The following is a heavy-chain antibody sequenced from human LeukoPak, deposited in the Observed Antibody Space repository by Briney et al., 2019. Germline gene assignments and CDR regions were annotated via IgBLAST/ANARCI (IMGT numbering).Heavy chain of an antibody. J-gene: IGHJ4*02. CDR3: AKDGTPRIVVVPAAIDY. Sequence: GGSLRLSCAASGFTFSSYSMNWVRQAPGKGLEWVSSISSSSSYIYYADSVKGRFTISRDNAKNSLYPQMNSLRAEDTAVYYCAKDGTPRIVVVPAAIDYWGQGTLVTVSS. CDR1: GFTFSSYS. D-gene: IGHD2-2*02. V-gene: IGHV3-21*01. CDR2: ISSSSSYI.